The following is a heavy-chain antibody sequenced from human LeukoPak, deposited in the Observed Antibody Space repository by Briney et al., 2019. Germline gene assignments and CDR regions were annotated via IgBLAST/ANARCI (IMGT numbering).Heavy chain of an antibody. CDR3: AKAGYCSTTGCPDYYYMDV. CDR2: IRYDGSNK. V-gene: IGHV3-30*02. Sequence: PGGSLRLSCAASGFTFSSYGMHWVRQAPGKGLEWVAFIRYDGSNKFYADSVKGRFTFSRGNSKNTLYLQMNSLRTEDSAMYYCAKAGYCSTTGCPDYYYMDVWGKGTTVTVSS. D-gene: IGHD2-2*01. CDR1: GFTFSSYG. J-gene: IGHJ6*03.